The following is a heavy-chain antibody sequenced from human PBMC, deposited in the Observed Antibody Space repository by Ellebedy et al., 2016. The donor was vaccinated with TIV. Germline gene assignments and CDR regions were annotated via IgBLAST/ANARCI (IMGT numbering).Heavy chain of an antibody. CDR2: IFTSDIT. CDR1: GFAVNSYY. Sequence: PGGSLRLSCAASGFAVNSYYITWARQAPGKGLDWVSVIFTSDITSYADSVRGRFTISRDTYKNTLSLQMNSLRVEDTAIYYCAVVDFCWGQGTLVTVSS. V-gene: IGHV3-53*01. CDR3: AVVDFC. D-gene: IGHD2-15*01. J-gene: IGHJ4*02.